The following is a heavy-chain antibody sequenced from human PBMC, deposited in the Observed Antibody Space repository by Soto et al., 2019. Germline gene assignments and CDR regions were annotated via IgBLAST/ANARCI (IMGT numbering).Heavy chain of an antibody. CDR2: ISSYKDDK. CDR3: ARDLLREPRQTNYLDF. CDR1: GYTFSSFG. V-gene: IGHV1-18*01. J-gene: IGHJ4*02. D-gene: IGHD2-15*01. Sequence: ASVKVSCKTTGYTFSSFGVSWVRQAPGHGLEWVGWISSYKDDKKYAQKFQGRVTITKDTSTNTAYMELRSLTSDHTGVYYSARDLLREPRQTNYLDFWGQGPPVTVSS.